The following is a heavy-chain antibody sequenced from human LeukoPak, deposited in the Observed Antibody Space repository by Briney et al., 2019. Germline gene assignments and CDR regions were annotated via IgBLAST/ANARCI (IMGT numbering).Heavy chain of an antibody. D-gene: IGHD6-13*01. CDR2: ISWNSGSI. J-gene: IGHJ2*01. Sequence: PGRSLRLSCAASGFTFDDYAMHWVRQAPGKGLEWVSGISWNSGSIGYADSVKGRFTISRDNAKNSLYLQMNSLRAEDTAVYYCARDQGQQQLAGYFDLWGRGTLVTVSS. V-gene: IGHV3-9*01. CDR1: GFTFDDYA. CDR3: ARDQGQQQLAGYFDL.